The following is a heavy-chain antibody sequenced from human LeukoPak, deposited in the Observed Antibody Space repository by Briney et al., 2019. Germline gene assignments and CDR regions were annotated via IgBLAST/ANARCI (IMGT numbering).Heavy chain of an antibody. CDR3: ARDREGKYDVRGWGTALDY. Sequence: PGRSLRLSCAASGFTFSSYTIHWVRQAPGKGLEWVGVISYDGSNKYYAESVKGRFTISRDNSRNTLYLQMNSLRVEDTALYYCARDREGKYDVRGWGTALDYWGQGTLVTVSS. J-gene: IGHJ4*02. CDR2: ISYDGSNK. V-gene: IGHV3-30*04. CDR1: GFTFSSYT. D-gene: IGHD3-10*02.